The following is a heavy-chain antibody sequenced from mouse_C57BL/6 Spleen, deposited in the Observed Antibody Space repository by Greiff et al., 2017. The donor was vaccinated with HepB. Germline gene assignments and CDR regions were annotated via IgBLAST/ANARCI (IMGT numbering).Heavy chain of an antibody. J-gene: IGHJ3*01. D-gene: IGHD2-1*01. V-gene: IGHV5-12*01. CDR1: GFTFSDYY. CDR3: ARPALPYGNYSAWFAY. Sequence: EVQGVESGGGLVQPGGSLKLSCAASGFTFSDYYMYWVRQTPEKRLEWVAYISNGGGSTYYPDTVKGRFTISRDNAKNTLYLQMSRLKSEDTAMYYCARPALPYGNYSAWFAYWGQGTLVTVSA. CDR2: ISNGGGST.